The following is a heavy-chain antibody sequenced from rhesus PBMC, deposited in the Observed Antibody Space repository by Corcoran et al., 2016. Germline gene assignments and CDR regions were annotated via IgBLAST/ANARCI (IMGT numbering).Heavy chain of an antibody. CDR1: GGSISSHS. D-gene: IGHD2-21*01. J-gene: IGHJ4*01. V-gene: IGHV4-173*01. CDR2: ISGSGWST. CDR3: AGYCTGSGCYFDY. Sequence: QVQLQESGPGLVQPSETLSLTCAVSGGSISSHSWSWLRQPPGKGREWIGRISGSGWSTTKHPALKSRVTISTDTSTNQFSLKLSAVTAADTAVYYWAGYCTGSGCYFDYCGQGVLVTVSS.